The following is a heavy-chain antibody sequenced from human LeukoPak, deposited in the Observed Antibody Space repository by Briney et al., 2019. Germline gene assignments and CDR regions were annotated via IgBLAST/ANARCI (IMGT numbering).Heavy chain of an antibody. D-gene: IGHD2-15*01. Sequence: SETLSLTCAVSGGSISSSNWWSWVRQPPGKGLEWIGEIYHSGSTNYNPSLKSRVTISVDKSKGQLSLKLTSVTAADTAVYYCALRGLYCSASTCGGALHIWGQGTLVTASS. V-gene: IGHV4-4*02. J-gene: IGHJ3*02. CDR1: GGSISSSNW. CDR3: ALRGLYCSASTCGGALHI. CDR2: IYHSGST.